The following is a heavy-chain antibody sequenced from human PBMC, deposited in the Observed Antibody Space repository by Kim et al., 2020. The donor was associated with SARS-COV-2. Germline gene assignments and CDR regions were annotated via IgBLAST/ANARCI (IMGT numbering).Heavy chain of an antibody. CDR1: GYTLTELS. D-gene: IGHD1-7*01. Sequence: ASVKVSCKVSGYTLTELSMHWVRQAPGKGLEWMGGFDPEDGETIYAQKFQGRVTMTEDTSTDTAYMELSSLRSEDTAVYYCATCHGGVGGTTPCDAFDIWGQGTMVTVSS. V-gene: IGHV1-24*01. CDR2: FDPEDGET. J-gene: IGHJ3*02. CDR3: ATCHGGVGGTTPCDAFDI.